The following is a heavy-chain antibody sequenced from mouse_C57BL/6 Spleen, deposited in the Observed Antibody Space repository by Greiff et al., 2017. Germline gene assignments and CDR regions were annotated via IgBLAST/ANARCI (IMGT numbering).Heavy chain of an antibody. Sequence: VQLQQSGAELVRPGASVKLSCKASGYTFTDYYINWVKQRPGQGLEWIARIYPGSGNTYYNEKFKGKATLTAEKSSSTAYMQLSSLTSEDSAVYCCARMGGRDAMDYWGQGTSVTVSS. J-gene: IGHJ4*01. D-gene: IGHD4-1*01. V-gene: IGHV1-76*01. CDR3: ARMGGRDAMDY. CDR2: IYPGSGNT. CDR1: GYTFTDYY.